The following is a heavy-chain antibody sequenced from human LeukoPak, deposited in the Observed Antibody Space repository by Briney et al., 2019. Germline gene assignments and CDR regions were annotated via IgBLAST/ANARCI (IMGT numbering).Heavy chain of an antibody. D-gene: IGHD3-9*01. J-gene: IGHJ4*02. CDR3: AKDGLYFDGSTHIYYFDS. CDR1: GFSFGGYA. Sequence: GGSLRLSCAASGFSFGGYAMTWVRQAPGKGLEWVSSITYNGAATYYLDPVKARFTISRDNSRSTLYLQMDRLTAEDTALYYCAKDGLYFDGSTHIYYFDSWGQGTLVAVSS. CDR2: ITYNGAAT. V-gene: IGHV3-23*01.